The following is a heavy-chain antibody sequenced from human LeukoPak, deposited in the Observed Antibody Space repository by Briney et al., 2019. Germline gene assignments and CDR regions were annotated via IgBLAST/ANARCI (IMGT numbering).Heavy chain of an antibody. CDR1: GGSISSSSYY. CDR3: ARVATAVADGEFDP. J-gene: IGHJ5*02. D-gene: IGHD6-19*01. V-gene: IGHV4-39*01. CDR2: VYFTGTT. Sequence: PSETLSLTCTVSGGSISSSSYYWGWIRQPPGKGLEWIGNVYFTGTTYYSPSLNTRVAISADTSKNQFSLKLTSVTAADTGVYHCARVATAVADGEFDPWGQGTLVTVSS.